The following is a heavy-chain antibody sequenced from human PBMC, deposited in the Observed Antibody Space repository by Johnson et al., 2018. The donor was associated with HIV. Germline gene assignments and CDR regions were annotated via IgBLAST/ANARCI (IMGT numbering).Heavy chain of an antibody. CDR1: GFTFSSYW. CDR3: ARVRAGRENAFDI. D-gene: IGHD1-26*01. V-gene: IGHV3-7*02. Sequence: VQLVESGGGLVQPGGSLRLSCAASGFTFSSYWMSWVRQAPGKGLEWVANIKQDGSEKYYVDSVKGRFTISRDSSKNTLYLQMNSPRVDDTAIYYCARVRAGRENAFDIWGQGTMVTVSS. CDR2: IKQDGSEK. J-gene: IGHJ3*02.